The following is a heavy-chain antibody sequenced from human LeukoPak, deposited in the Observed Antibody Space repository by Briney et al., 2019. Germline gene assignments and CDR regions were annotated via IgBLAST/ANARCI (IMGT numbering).Heavy chain of an antibody. Sequence: ASVKVSCKASGYTFTGYYMHWVRQAPGQGLEWMGWINPNYGGTNYAQKFQGRVTMTRDTSISTAYMELSSLRSDDTAVYYCVRVSEGSWYPDAFDIWGQGTMVTVSS. CDR2: INPNYGGT. D-gene: IGHD6-13*01. CDR1: GYTFTGYY. J-gene: IGHJ3*02. V-gene: IGHV1-2*02. CDR3: VRVSEGSWYPDAFDI.